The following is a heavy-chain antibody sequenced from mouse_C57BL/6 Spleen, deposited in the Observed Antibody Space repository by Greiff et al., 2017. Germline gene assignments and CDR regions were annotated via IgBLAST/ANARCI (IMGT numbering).Heavy chain of an antibody. CDR2: ISSGGSYT. CDR3: ARTLITTVMDY. CDR1: GFTFSSYG. D-gene: IGHD1-1*01. V-gene: IGHV5-6*01. J-gene: IGHJ4*01. Sequence: EVMLVESGGDLVKPGGSLKLSCAASGFTFSSYGMSWVRQTPDKRLEWVATISSGGSYTYYPDSVKGRFTISRDNAKNTLYLQMSSLKSEDTAMYYCARTLITTVMDYWGQGTSVTVSS.